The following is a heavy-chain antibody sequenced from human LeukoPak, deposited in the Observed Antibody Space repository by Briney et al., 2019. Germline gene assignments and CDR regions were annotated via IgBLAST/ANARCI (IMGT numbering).Heavy chain of an antibody. J-gene: IGHJ4*02. D-gene: IGHD6-13*01. CDR2: IYSTGST. CDR3: ARQIASAGTAGFDF. Sequence: SETLSLTCTVSGGSISSYYWSWIRQPAGKGLGWIGRIYSTGSTNYDPSLKSRVTMSVDTSKNQFSLRLRSVTAADTAVYYCARQIASAGTAGFDFWGQGALVTVSS. V-gene: IGHV4-4*07. CDR1: GGSISSYY.